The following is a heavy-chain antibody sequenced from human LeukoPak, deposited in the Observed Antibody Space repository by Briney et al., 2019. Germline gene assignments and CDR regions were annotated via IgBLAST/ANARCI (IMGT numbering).Heavy chain of an antibody. V-gene: IGHV4-4*07. CDR1: GGSISSYY. CDR2: IYSSGTT. D-gene: IGHD3-22*01. J-gene: IGHJ5*02. Sequence: SETLPLTCTVSGGSISSYYWSWIRQPAGKGLEWIGRIYSSGTTNYNPSLKSRVTMSVDTSKNQFSLRLNSVTAADTAVYYCARGTDSSGFYNSYFDPWGQGTLVTVSS. CDR3: ARGTDSSGFYNSYFDP.